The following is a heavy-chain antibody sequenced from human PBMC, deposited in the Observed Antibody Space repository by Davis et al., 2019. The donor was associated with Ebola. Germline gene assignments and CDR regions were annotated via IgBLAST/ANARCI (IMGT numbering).Heavy chain of an antibody. J-gene: IGHJ3*02. CDR3: ARPSLVGAFDI. CDR2: IYYSGST. V-gene: IGHV4-61*01. Sequence: SETLSLTCTVSSSSFSSGSYYWSWIRQPPGKGLEWIGYIYYSGSTNYNPSLKSRVTISVDTSKNQFSLKLSSVTAADTAVYYCARPSLVGAFDIWGQGTMVTVTS. CDR1: SSSFSSGSYY. D-gene: IGHD3-10*01.